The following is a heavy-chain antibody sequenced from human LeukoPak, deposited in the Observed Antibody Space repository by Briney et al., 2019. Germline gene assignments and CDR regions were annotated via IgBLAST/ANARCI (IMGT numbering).Heavy chain of an antibody. CDR1: GYTFTSYY. J-gene: IGHJ4*02. CDR2: INPSGGST. V-gene: IGHV1-46*01. D-gene: IGHD3-22*01. Sequence: ASVKVSCKASGYTFTSYYMHWVRQAAGQGLEWMGIINPSGGSTSYAQKFQGRVTMTRDTSTGTVYMELSSLRPEDTAVYYCARGGPSSGYSSPLYFFDYWGQGTLVTVSS. CDR3: ARGGPSSGYSSPLYFFDY.